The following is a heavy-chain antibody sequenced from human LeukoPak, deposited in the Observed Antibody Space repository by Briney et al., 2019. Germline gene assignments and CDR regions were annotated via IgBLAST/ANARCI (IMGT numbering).Heavy chain of an antibody. Sequence: GGSLTLTCTMSGFTISHYGFHWGRMAPGKGLEWVAVIWNDGSNKYYGDSVKGRFTISRDNSKNTLYLQMNSLTVEDTAVYYCAKDAQRGFDYSNSLEHWGQGTLVTVSS. J-gene: IGHJ5*02. V-gene: IGHV3-33*06. CDR3: AKDAQRGFDYSNSLEH. CDR1: GFTISHYG. CDR2: IWNDGSNK. D-gene: IGHD4-11*01.